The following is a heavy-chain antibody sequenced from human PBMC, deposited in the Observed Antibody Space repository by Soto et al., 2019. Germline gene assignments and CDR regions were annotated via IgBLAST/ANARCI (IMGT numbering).Heavy chain of an antibody. CDR2: INPGGGRT. Sequence: APVKVSCKASGYIFSSYCIYWVRQAPGQGLQWMGIINPGGGRTAYAQKFQGRVTLTRDMSTSTVYMELTSLTYDDTAVYYCARDVSGPGATYVMDVWGQGTTVTVSS. CDR3: ARDVSGPGATYVMDV. J-gene: IGHJ6*02. V-gene: IGHV1-46*01. CDR1: GYIFSSYC. D-gene: IGHD2-2*01.